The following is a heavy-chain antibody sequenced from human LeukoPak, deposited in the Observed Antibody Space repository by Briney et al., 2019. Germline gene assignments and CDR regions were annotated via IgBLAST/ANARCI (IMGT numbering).Heavy chain of an antibody. CDR2: ISSSSSYI. CDR1: GFTFSDYY. J-gene: IGHJ4*02. Sequence: GGSLRLSCAASGFTFSDYYMSWIRQAPGKGLEWVSSISSSSSYIYYADSVKGRFTISRDNAKNSLYLQMNSLRAEDTAVYYCARDRSGSYRADSGYWGQGTLVTVSS. D-gene: IGHD1-26*01. CDR3: ARDRSGSYRADSGY. V-gene: IGHV3-11*06.